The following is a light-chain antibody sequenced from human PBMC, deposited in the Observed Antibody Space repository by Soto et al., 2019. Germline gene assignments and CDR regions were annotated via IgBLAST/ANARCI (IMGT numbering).Light chain of an antibody. J-gene: IGKJ5*01. CDR3: HHYDSSPPYT. CDR2: GAS. Sequence: EIVLTQSPGTLSLSPGERATLSCRASQSVSSSYLAWYQQKPGQAPRLLMYGASSRATGIPDRFIGSGSGTDFTLTISRLEPDDSAVYYCHHYDSSPPYTFGQGTRLEIK. V-gene: IGKV3-20*01. CDR1: QSVSSSY.